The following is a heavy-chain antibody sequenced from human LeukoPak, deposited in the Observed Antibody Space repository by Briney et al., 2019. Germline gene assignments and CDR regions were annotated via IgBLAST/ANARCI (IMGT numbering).Heavy chain of an antibody. D-gene: IGHD3-10*01. CDR3: ARDQAGSGHYADY. J-gene: IGHJ4*02. CDR1: GFTFSSYG. CDR2: ISGSGGST. V-gene: IGHV3-23*01. Sequence: GGSLRLSCAASGFTFSSYGMSWVRQAPGKGLEWVSAISGSGGSTYYADSVKGRFTISRDYSKNTLYLHMNSLRAEDTAVYYCARDQAGSGHYADYWGQGTLVTVSS.